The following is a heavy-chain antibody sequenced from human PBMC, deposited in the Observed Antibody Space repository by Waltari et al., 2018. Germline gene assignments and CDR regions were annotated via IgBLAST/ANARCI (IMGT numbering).Heavy chain of an antibody. V-gene: IGHV1-2*02. CDR1: GYTFTGYY. CDR3: ARLYSSGWYGDWFDP. D-gene: IGHD6-19*01. Sequence: QVQLVQSGAEVKKPGASVKVSCKASGYTFTGYYMHWVRQAPGQGLEWMGWINPNSGGTNYEQKCQGRVTMTRDTSISTAYMGLSRLRSDDTAVYYCARLYSSGWYGDWFDPWGQGTLVTVSS. CDR2: INPNSGGT. J-gene: IGHJ5*02.